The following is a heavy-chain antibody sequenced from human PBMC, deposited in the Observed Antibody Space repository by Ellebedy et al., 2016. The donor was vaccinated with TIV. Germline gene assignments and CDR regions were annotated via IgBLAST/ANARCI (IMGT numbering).Heavy chain of an antibody. CDR2: DGTDGYHK. V-gene: IGHV3-30*02. Sequence: GESLKISCVASGFTFSSSDMHWVRQTPGKGLEWLSHDGTDGYHKYYADSVKGRFTTSRDISKNTLYLQMNSLRAEDMAVYYCEKFDSSGWYGHWGQGTLVTVSS. D-gene: IGHD6-19*01. CDR3: EKFDSSGWYGH. J-gene: IGHJ5*02. CDR1: GFTFSSSD.